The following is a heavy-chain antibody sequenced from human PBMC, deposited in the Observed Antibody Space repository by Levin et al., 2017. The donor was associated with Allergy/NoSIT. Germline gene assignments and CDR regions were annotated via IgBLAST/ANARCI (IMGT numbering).Heavy chain of an antibody. Sequence: SVKVSCKASGGTFSSYAISWVRQAPGQGLEWMGGIIPIFGTANYAQKFQGRVTITADKSTSTAYMELSSLRSEDTAVYYCAATTSTVTMSNYYYGMDVWGQGTTVTVSS. CDR2: IIPIFGTA. J-gene: IGHJ6*02. CDR3: AATTSTVTMSNYYYGMDV. D-gene: IGHD4-11*01. V-gene: IGHV1-69*06. CDR1: GGTFSSYA.